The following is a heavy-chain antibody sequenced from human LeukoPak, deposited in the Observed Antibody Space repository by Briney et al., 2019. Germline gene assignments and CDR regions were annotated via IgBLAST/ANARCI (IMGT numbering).Heavy chain of an antibody. CDR1: GFTFSSYS. V-gene: IGHV3-21*01. D-gene: IGHD2-2*01. Sequence: GGSLRLSCAASGFTFSSYSMNWVRQAPGKGLEWVSSISSSSSYIYYADSVKGRFTISRDNAKNSLYLQMNSLRAEDTAVYYCARDSVGTSCYDIEVCYYYGMDVWGQGTTVTVSS. CDR2: ISSSSSYI. CDR3: ARDSVGTSCYDIEVCYYYGMDV. J-gene: IGHJ6*02.